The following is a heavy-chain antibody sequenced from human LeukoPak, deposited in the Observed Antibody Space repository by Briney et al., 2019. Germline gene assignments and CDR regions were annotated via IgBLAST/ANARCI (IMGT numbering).Heavy chain of an antibody. V-gene: IGHV3-23*01. CDR3: AKVFDGPSELYSAKPNFDI. CDR2: IIGSGGST. CDR1: GFTFSSYA. J-gene: IGHJ3*02. D-gene: IGHD1-26*01. Sequence: PGGSLRLSCAASGFTFSSYAMSWVRQAPGKGLEWVSAIIGSGGSTYYADSVKGRFTISRDNSKNTLYLQMNSLRAEDTAVYYCAKVFDGPSELYSAKPNFDIWGQGTMVTVSS.